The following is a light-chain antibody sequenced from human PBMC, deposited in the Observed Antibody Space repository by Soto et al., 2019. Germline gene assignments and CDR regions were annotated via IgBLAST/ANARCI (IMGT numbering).Light chain of an antibody. CDR2: SNN. CDR3: AAWDDSLSGTGYV. V-gene: IGLV1-47*02. J-gene: IGLJ1*01. Sequence: QSVLTQPPSSSGTPGQRVTISCSGSISNMGSNYVYWYQQLPGTAPKLLIYSNNQRPSGVPDRFSGSKSGTSASLAISGLRSEDEADYYCAAWDDSLSGTGYVFGTGTKVTVL. CDR1: ISNMGSNY.